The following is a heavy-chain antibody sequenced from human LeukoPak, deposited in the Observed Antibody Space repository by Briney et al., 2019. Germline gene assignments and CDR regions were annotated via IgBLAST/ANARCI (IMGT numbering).Heavy chain of an antibody. CDR1: GDSISGFY. D-gene: IGHD3-10*01. CDR3: ARGGARGSSAFDI. J-gene: IGHJ3*02. V-gene: IGHV4-59*01. CDR2: IYYSGST. Sequence: SETLSLTCTVSGDSISGFYWSWIRQPPGRGLEWIAYIYYSGSTNYNPSLKSRVTILIETSKNQFSLNLRSVTAADTAVYYCARGGARGSSAFDIWRQGTMVTVSS.